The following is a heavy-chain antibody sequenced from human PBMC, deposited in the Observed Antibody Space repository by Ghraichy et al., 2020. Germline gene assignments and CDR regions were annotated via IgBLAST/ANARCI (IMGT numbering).Heavy chain of an antibody. J-gene: IGHJ4*02. CDR1: GGSISSGDYY. V-gene: IGHV4-30-4*01. Sequence: SETLSLTCTVSGGSISSGDYYWSWIRQPPGKGLEWIGYIYYSGSTYYNPSLKSRVTISVDTSKNQFSLKLSSVTAADTAVYYCARAWFDENCFDYWGQGTLVTVSS. D-gene: IGHD3-10*01. CDR2: IYYSGST. CDR3: ARAWFDENCFDY.